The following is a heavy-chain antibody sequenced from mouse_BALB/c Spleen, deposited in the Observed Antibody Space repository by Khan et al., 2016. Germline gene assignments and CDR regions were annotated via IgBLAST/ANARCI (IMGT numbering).Heavy chain of an antibody. D-gene: IGHD2-12*01. CDR2: INTYSGES. CDR1: GYTFTNYG. V-gene: IGHV9-3-1*01. Sequence: QIQLVQSGPELKRPGKTVKISCKASGYTFTNYGINWVKQAPGKGLKWMGWINTYSGESTYADDFKGRLAFSLETSANTAYLQINNLKNEDTATYCCAGYRSYDQSSRYFDVWGTGTTVTVSS. CDR3: AGYRSYDQSSRYFDV. J-gene: IGHJ1*03.